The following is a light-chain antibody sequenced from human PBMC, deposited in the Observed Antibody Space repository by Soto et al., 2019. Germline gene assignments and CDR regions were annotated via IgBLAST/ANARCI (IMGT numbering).Light chain of an antibody. V-gene: IGKV3-15*01. CDR3: QQYNNWPLT. J-gene: IGKJ4*01. Sequence: EVVMTQSPATLSVSPGERATLSCRASQSVSSDLGWYQQKPGQAPRPLIYAASTRATGIPARFSGSGSGTEFTLTISSLQSEDFAVYYCQQYNNWPLTFGGGTKVEIK. CDR1: QSVSSD. CDR2: AAS.